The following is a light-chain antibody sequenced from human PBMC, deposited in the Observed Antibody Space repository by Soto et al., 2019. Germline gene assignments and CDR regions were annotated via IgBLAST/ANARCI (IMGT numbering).Light chain of an antibody. Sequence: DIVLTQSPGTLSLSPGERATLSCRASQSVSSSHLAWYQQKPGLAPRLLIYGASIRATGIPDRFSGSGSGTDFTLTITRLEPEDFAVYYCQQYGSSRTFGGGTKV. V-gene: IGKV3-20*01. CDR1: QSVSSSH. CDR3: QQYGSSRT. CDR2: GAS. J-gene: IGKJ4*01.